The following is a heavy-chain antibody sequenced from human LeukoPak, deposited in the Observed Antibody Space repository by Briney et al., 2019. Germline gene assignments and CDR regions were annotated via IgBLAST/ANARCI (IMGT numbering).Heavy chain of an antibody. J-gene: IGHJ4*02. CDR3: ARGGLHDYSNYNDY. CDR1: GFTFNSYA. V-gene: IGHV3-64*01. CDR2: FSSNGGHT. D-gene: IGHD4-11*01. Sequence: GGSLRLSCAASGFTFNSYAMHWLRQAPGKGLEFVSAFSSNGGHTYYANSVEGRFTISRDDSKNTLYLQMGSLRAEDMAVYYCARGGLHDYSNYNDYWGQGTLVTVSS.